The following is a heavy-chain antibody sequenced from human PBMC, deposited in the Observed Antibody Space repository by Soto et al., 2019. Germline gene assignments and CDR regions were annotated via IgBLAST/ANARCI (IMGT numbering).Heavy chain of an antibody. J-gene: IGHJ4*02. D-gene: IGHD2-15*01. V-gene: IGHV1-58*02. CDR2: IVVGSGNT. CDR1: GFTFTSSA. Sequence: KKRGASVKVSCKASGFTFTSSAMQWVRQARGQRLEWIGWIVVGSGNTNYAQKFQERVTITRDMSTSTAYMELSSLRSEDTAVYYCAADFSPNQGYCSGGSCPFSFDYWGQGTLVTVSS. CDR3: AADFSPNQGYCSGGSCPFSFDY.